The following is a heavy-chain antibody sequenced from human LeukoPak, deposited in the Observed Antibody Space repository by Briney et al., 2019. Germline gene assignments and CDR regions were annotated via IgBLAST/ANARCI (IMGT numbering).Heavy chain of an antibody. J-gene: IGHJ5*02. Sequence: PGGSLRLSCVASGFTFSSHRMSWVRQAPGKGLEWVANIKQDGSERFYVDSVKGRFTISRDNAKNSLYLQMNSLRADDTAVYYCAITYYDFWSGYLGNSWGQGTLVTVSS. CDR3: AITYYDFWSGYLGNS. CDR2: IKQDGSER. D-gene: IGHD3-3*01. V-gene: IGHV3-7*01. CDR1: GFTFSSHR.